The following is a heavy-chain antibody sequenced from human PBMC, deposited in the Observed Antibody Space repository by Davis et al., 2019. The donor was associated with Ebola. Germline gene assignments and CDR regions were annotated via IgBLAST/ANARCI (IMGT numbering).Heavy chain of an antibody. J-gene: IGHJ4*02. CDR3: VKDWGYMVRGVMIDY. D-gene: IGHD3-10*01. V-gene: IGHV3-23*01. CDR1: GFTFSSYA. Sequence: GGSLRLSCAASGFTFSSYAMSWVRQAPGKGLEWVSAIDGGGDATYYTASVKGRFTISRDNSKNTLFLQMNSLRAEDTAVYYCVKDWGYMVRGVMIDYWGQGTLVSVSS. CDR2: IDGGGDAT.